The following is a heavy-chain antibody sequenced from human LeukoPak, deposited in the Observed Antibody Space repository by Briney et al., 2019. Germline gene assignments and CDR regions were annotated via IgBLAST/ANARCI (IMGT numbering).Heavy chain of an antibody. J-gene: IGHJ5*02. CDR1: GYTFTGYY. CDR3: ARDMDCSSTSCYNWFDP. Sequence: ASVKVSCKASGYTFTGYYMHWVRQAPGQGLEWMGWINPSSGGTNYAQKFQGRVTMTRDTSISTAYMELSRLRSDDTAVYYCARDMDCSSTSCYNWFDPWGQGTLVTVSS. CDR2: INPSSGGT. V-gene: IGHV1-2*02. D-gene: IGHD2-2*01.